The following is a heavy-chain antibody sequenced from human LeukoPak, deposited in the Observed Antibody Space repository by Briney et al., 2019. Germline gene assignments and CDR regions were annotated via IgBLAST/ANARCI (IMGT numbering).Heavy chain of an antibody. J-gene: IGHJ4*02. D-gene: IGHD3-22*01. V-gene: IGHV3-7*03. CDR3: ATPLDYYDRSDSHQGGD. CDR2: IKHDGSEK. CDR1: GFTLSRHW. Sequence: PGGSLRLSCAASGFTLSRHWMTWVRQAPGKGLEWVANIKHDGSEKNYVDSVKGRPTIARDNAKNSLYLQMNSLRAEDTAVYYCATPLDYYDRSDSHQGGDWGQGTLVTVS.